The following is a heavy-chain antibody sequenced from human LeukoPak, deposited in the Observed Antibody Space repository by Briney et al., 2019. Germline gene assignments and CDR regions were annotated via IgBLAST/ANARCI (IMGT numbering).Heavy chain of an antibody. Sequence: KSGGSLRLSCAASGFTFSSYSMNWVRQAPVKGLEWVGRIKSKTDGGTTDYAAPVKGRFTISRDDSKNTLYLQMNSLKTEDTAVYYCTTGRGLYQDYYGSGSYYEALGYWGQGTLVTVSS. J-gene: IGHJ4*02. CDR3: TTGRGLYQDYYGSGSYYEALGY. V-gene: IGHV3-15*01. D-gene: IGHD3-10*01. CDR1: GFTFSSYS. CDR2: IKSKTDGGTT.